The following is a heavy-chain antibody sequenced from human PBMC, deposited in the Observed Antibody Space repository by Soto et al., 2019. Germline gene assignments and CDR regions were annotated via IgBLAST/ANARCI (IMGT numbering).Heavy chain of an antibody. J-gene: IGHJ1*01. CDR3: AGAGIAAAGTATEYFQH. D-gene: IGHD6-13*01. V-gene: IGHV1-69*01. Sequence: QVQLVQSGAEVKKPGSSVKVSCKASGGTFSSYAISWVRQAPGQGLEWMGGIIPSFGTANYAQKFQGRVTITADESTSTADVELSSLRSEDTAVYYCAGAGIAAAGTATEYFQHWGQGTLVTVSS. CDR1: GGTFSSYA. CDR2: IIPSFGTA.